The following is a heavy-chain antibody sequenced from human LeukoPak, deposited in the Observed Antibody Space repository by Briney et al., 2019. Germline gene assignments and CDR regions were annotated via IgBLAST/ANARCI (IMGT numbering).Heavy chain of an antibody. CDR3: ARDCGPTDY. CDR2: ISGSSNYI. Sequence: GGSLRLSCAASGFTFSSHTMNWVRQAPVKGLEWVSSISGSSNYIYYADSVKGRFTISRDNAKNSLYLQMNSLRVEDTAVYYCARDCGPTDYWGQGTLVTVSS. CDR1: GFTFSSHT. J-gene: IGHJ4*02. V-gene: IGHV3-21*01. D-gene: IGHD2-21*01.